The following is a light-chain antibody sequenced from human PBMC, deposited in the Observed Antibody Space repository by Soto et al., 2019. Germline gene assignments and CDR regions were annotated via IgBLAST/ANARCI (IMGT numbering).Light chain of an antibody. CDR1: QSVSSSY. Sequence: EIVLTQSPGTLSLSPGERATLSCRASQSVSSSYLAWYQQKPGQAPRLLMYGASSRATGIPDRISGSGSGTDFTLTISRLEPEDVAVYYCQQYGGSPVTVGQVTKVDSK. CDR3: QQYGGSPVT. CDR2: GAS. V-gene: IGKV3-20*01. J-gene: IGKJ1*01.